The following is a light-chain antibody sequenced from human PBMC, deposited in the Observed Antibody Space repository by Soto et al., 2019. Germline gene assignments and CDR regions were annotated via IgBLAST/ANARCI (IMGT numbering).Light chain of an antibody. CDR1: HNINTY. J-gene: IGKJ5*01. Sequence: IVLTQAPSTLSLSPGERATLSCRASHNINTYLVWYQQKPGQVPRLLIYDTSKRATGIPARFSGSGSGTEFTLTINSLQAEDSAVYYCQQYYNWPRTFGQGTRLEIK. V-gene: IGKV3-11*01. CDR2: DTS. CDR3: QQYYNWPRT.